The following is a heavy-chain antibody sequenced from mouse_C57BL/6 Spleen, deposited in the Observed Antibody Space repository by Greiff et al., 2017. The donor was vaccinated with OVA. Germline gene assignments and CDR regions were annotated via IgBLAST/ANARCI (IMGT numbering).Heavy chain of an antibody. CDR2: ISSGSSTI. J-gene: IGHJ1*03. CDR3: ARPSTDWYFDV. Sequence: DVHLVESGGGLVKPGGSLKLSCAASGFTFSDYGMHWVRQAPEKGLEWVAYISSGSSTIYYADTVKGRFTISRDNAKNTLFLQMTSLRSEDTAMYYCARPSTDWYFDVWGTGTTVTVSS. CDR1: GFTFSDYG. V-gene: IGHV5-17*01.